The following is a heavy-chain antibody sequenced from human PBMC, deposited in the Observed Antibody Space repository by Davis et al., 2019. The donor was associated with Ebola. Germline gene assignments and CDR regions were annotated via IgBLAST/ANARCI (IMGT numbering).Heavy chain of an antibody. CDR3: ARAGGGSELHY. J-gene: IGHJ4*02. CDR1: GGSFSSYA. V-gene: IGHV1-69*10. Sequence: SVKVSCMASGGSFSSYAISWVRQAPGQGLEWMGGIIPILGIANYAQKFQGRVTMTTDTSTSTAYMELRSLRSDDTAVYYCARAGGGSELHYWGQGTLVTVSS. D-gene: IGHD2-15*01. CDR2: IIPILGIA.